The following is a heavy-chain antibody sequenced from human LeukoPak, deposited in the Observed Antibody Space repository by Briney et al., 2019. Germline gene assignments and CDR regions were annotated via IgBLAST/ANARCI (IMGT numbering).Heavy chain of an antibody. V-gene: IGHV1-69*13. CDR2: IVPIFGTA. D-gene: IGHD3-3*01. CDR1: GGTFSSYA. CDR3: ARPHNPDFWSGYRYYYYMDV. J-gene: IGHJ6*03. Sequence: SVKVSCKASGGTFSSYAISWVRQAPGQGLEWMGGIVPIFGTANYAQKFQGRVTITADESTSTAYMELSSLRSEDTAVYYCARPHNPDFWSGYRYYYYMDVWGKGTTVTVSS.